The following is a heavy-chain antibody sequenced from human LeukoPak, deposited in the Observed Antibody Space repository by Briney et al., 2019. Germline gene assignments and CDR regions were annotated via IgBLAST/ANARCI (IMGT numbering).Heavy chain of an antibody. J-gene: IGHJ3*02. CDR1: GGSLSSYY. D-gene: IGHD3-3*01. CDR2: TQTSGST. CDR3: AXXXXXXXXXGYYISAFDI. Sequence: SETLSLTCTVSGGSLSSYYRSWIRQPAGKGLEWIGRTQTSGSTNYNPSLKSRVTISVDMSKNQVSLKLSSVTAAHTAVYYFAXXXXXXXXXGYYISAFDIWGQGTMVTVSS. V-gene: IGHV4-4*07.